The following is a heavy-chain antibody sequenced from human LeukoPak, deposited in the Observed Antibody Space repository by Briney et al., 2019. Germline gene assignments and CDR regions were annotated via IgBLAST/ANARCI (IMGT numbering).Heavy chain of an antibody. D-gene: IGHD1-26*01. V-gene: IGHV3-30-3*01. CDR1: GFTFSSYA. J-gene: IGHJ4*02. CDR3: ARDGVGVLASSLDY. Sequence: GGSLRLSCAASGFTFSSYAMHWVRQAPGKGLEWVAVISYDGSNKYYADSVKGRFTISRDNSKNTLYLQMNSLRAEDTAVYYCARDGVGVLASSLDYWGQGTLVTVSS. CDR2: ISYDGSNK.